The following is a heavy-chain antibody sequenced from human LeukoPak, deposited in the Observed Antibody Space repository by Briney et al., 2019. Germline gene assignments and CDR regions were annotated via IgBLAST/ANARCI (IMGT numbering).Heavy chain of an antibody. CDR1: GFTFSSYA. D-gene: IGHD1-7*01. J-gene: IGHJ3*02. CDR2: ISYDGSNK. CDR3: ARGHPNWNYRTDAFDI. V-gene: IGHV3-30-3*01. Sequence: PGGSLRLSCADSGFTFSSYAVHWVRQAPGKGLEWVAVISYDGSNKYYADSVKGRFTISRDNSKNTLYLQMNSLRAEDTAVYYCARGHPNWNYRTDAFDIWGQGTMVTVSS.